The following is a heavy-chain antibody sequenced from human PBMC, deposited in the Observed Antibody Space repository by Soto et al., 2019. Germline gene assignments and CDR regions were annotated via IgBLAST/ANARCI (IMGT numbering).Heavy chain of an antibody. CDR2: IHHSGTT. CDR1: GASISSYY. D-gene: IGHD3-10*01. J-gene: IGHJ4*02. V-gene: IGHV4-59*01. Sequence: PSETLSLTCSVSGASISSYYWSWIRQPPGKGLEWLGYIHHSGTTSYNPSLQSRVTISLDTSKNQFSLKLTSATAADTAVYYCARHLNYNYFDYWGQGTLVTVSS. CDR3: ARHLNYNYFDY.